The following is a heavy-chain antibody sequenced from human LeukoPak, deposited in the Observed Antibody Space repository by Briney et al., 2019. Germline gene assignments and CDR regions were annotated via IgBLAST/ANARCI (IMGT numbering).Heavy chain of an antibody. J-gene: IGHJ5*02. CDR1: GFTFSDYY. CDR3: ARVWTYSSSWFWFDP. Sequence: GGSLRLSCAASGFTFSDYYMSWVRQAPGKGVERGSYISSSGSTIYYADSVKGRFTISRDNAKNSLYLQMNSLRAEDTAVYYCARVWTYSSSWFWFDPWGQGTLVTVSS. V-gene: IGHV3-11*01. D-gene: IGHD6-13*01. CDR2: ISSSGSTI.